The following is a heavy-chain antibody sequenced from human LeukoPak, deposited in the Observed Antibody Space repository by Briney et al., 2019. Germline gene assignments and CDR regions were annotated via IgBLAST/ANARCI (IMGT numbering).Heavy chain of an antibody. D-gene: IGHD3-16*01. V-gene: IGHV2-5*02. CDR2: IYWDDDK. J-gene: IGHJ3*02. CDR1: GFSLSTSGLG. Sequence: SGPTLVKPTQTLTLTCTFSGFSLSTSGLGVGWIRQPPGKAVERHALIYWDDDKRYSTSLKSRLTIAKITSKNQVVLTMTNMEPVDTATYYGAHRGPGYDYVGGRYDAFDIWGQGTMVTVSS. CDR3: AHRGPGYDYVGGRYDAFDI.